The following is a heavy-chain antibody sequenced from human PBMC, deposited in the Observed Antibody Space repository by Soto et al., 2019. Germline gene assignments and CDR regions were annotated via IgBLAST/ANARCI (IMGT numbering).Heavy chain of an antibody. CDR1: GGTFSSYT. CDR2: IIPILGIA. CDR3: ARGSCSSTSCPFDY. V-gene: IGHV1-69*02. D-gene: IGHD2-2*01. J-gene: IGHJ4*02. Sequence: QVQLVQSGAEVKKPGSSVKVSCKASGGTFSSYTISWVRQAPGQGLEWMGRIIPILGIANYAQKFQGRVTITAHKSTSTAYMELSSLRSEDTAVYYCARGSCSSTSCPFDYWGQGTLVTVSS.